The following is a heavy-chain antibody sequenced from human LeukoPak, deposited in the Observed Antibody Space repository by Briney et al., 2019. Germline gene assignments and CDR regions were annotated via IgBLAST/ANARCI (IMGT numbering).Heavy chain of an antibody. D-gene: IGHD5-24*01. Sequence: GGSLRLSCAASGFTFSSYSMNWVRQAPGRGLEWVSSISSSSSYIYYADSVKGRFTISRDNAKNSLYLQMNSLRAEDTAVYYCARDQVEMATIPFDYWGQGTLVTVSS. V-gene: IGHV3-21*01. CDR1: GFTFSSYS. CDR2: ISSSSSYI. J-gene: IGHJ4*02. CDR3: ARDQVEMATIPFDY.